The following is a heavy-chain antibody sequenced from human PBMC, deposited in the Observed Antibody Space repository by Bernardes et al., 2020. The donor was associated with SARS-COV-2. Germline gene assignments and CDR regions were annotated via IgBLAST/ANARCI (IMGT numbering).Heavy chain of an antibody. V-gene: IGHV3-23*01. Sequence: GGSLRLSCAASGFTFSSYAMSWVRQAPGKGLEWVSAISGSGGSTYYADSVKGRFTISRDNSRNTLYLEMNSLRAEDTAIYYCSKNAKYSSSAMEVWGQGTTVTVS. CDR1: GFTFSSYA. CDR3: SKNAKYSSSAMEV. CDR2: ISGSGGST. D-gene: IGHD5-18*01. J-gene: IGHJ6*02.